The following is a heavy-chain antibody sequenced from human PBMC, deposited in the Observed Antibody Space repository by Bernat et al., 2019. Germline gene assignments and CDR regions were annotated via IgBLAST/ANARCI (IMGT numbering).Heavy chain of an antibody. D-gene: IGHD2/OR15-2a*01. Sequence: QVQLVQSGAEVKKPGASVKVSCKASGYTFTGYYMHWVRQAPGQGLEWMGRINPNSGGTNYARKFQGRVTMTRDTSISTAYMELSRLRSDDTAVYYCARYYWDDAFDIWGQGTVVTVSS. V-gene: IGHV1-2*06. CDR1: GYTFTGYY. CDR3: ARYYWDDAFDI. CDR2: INPNSGGT. J-gene: IGHJ3*02.